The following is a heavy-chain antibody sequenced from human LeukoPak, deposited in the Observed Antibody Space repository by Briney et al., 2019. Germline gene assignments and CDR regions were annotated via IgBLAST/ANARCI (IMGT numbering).Heavy chain of an antibody. CDR3: ARESGSKYQLLYVHYYYYMDV. Sequence: SVKVSCKASGGTFSSYAISWVRQTPGQGLEWMGGIIPIFGTANYAQKFQGRVTITADESTSTAYMELSSLRSEDTAVYYCARESGSKYQLLYVHYYYYMDVWGKGTTVTVSS. CDR1: GGTFSSYA. V-gene: IGHV1-69*01. J-gene: IGHJ6*03. CDR2: IIPIFGTA. D-gene: IGHD2-2*02.